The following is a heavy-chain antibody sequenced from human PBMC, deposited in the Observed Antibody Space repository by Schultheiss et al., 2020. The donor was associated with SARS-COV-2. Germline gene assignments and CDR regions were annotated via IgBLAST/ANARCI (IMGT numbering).Heavy chain of an antibody. Sequence: GGPLRLSCKGSGYSFTSYGISWVRQAPGQGLEWMGWISAYNGNTNYAQKLQGRVTMTTDTSTSTAYMELRSLRSDDTAVYYCTREAFHDYWGQGTLVTVSS. V-gene: IGHV1-18*01. CDR3: TREAFHDY. CDR2: ISAYNGNT. CDR1: GYSFTSYG. J-gene: IGHJ4*02.